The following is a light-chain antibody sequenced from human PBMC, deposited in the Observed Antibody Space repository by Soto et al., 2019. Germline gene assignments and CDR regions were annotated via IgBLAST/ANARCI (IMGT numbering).Light chain of an antibody. V-gene: IGLV2-23*01. CDR1: SSDVGNYDL. Sequence: QSALTQPPSVSGSPGQSITISCTGTSSDVGNYDLVSWYQQLPGKAPKFILYEGSKRPSGVSNRFSGSKSGNTASLTISGLQAEDEADYYCCSYAGSSTYVFGTGTKVTVL. CDR3: CSYAGSSTYV. J-gene: IGLJ1*01. CDR2: EGS.